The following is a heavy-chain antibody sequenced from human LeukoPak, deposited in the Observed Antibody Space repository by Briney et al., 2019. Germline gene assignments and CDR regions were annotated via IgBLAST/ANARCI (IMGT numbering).Heavy chain of an antibody. CDR2: IYGDGGTT. V-gene: IGHV3-43*02. CDR3: AREIYGGNPFGDY. J-gene: IGHJ4*02. Sequence: GGSLRLSCAASGFTFASYAMHWVRQAPGKGLEYVSLIYGDGGTTHYADSVKGRFSISRDNSKNSLYLQMNSLRAEDTAVYYCAREIYGGNPFGDYWGQGTLVTVSS. CDR1: GFTFASYA. D-gene: IGHD4-23*01.